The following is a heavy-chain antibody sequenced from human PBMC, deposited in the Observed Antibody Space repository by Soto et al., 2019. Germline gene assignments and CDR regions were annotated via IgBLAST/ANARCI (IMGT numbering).Heavy chain of an antibody. CDR3: ARVADCSGGSCPKDTYNWFDP. CDR1: GGSFSGYY. D-gene: IGHD2-15*01. V-gene: IGHV4-34*01. J-gene: IGHJ5*02. Sequence: SDTLSLTCAVYGGSFSGYYWSWIRQPPGKGLEWIGEINHSGSTNYNPSLKSRVTISVDTSKNQFSLKLSSVTAADTAVYYCARVADCSGGSCPKDTYNWFDPWGQGTLVTVSS. CDR2: INHSGST.